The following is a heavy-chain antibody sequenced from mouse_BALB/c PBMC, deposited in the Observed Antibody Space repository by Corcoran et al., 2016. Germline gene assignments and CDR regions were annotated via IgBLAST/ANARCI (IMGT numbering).Heavy chain of an antibody. CDR1: GYTFTSYV. D-gene: IGHD2-3*01. J-gene: IGHJ1*01. Sequence: EVQLQQSGPELVKPGASVKMSCKASGYTFTSYVMHWVKQKPGQGLEWIGYINPYNDGTKYNEKFKGKATLTSDKSSSTAYMELSSLTSEDSAVYYCARSVWLLPYWYFDVCGAGTTVTVSS. CDR3: ARSVWLLPYWYFDV. CDR2: INPYNDGT. V-gene: IGHV1S136*01.